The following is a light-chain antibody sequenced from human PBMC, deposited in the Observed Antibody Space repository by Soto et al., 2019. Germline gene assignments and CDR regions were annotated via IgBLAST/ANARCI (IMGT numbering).Light chain of an antibody. CDR3: QTWDTGDRVV. Sequence: QLVLTQSPSASASLGASVKLTCTLSSGHSSYAIAWHQQQPEKGPRYLMKLSSDGSHSKGDGIPDRFSGSSSGAERYLTISSLRSEDEADYYCQTWDTGDRVVFGGGTKLTVL. CDR1: SGHSSYA. V-gene: IGLV4-69*01. CDR2: LSSDGSH. J-gene: IGLJ2*01.